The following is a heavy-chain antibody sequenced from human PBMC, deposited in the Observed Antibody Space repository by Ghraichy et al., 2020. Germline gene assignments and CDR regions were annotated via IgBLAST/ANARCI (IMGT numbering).Heavy chain of an antibody. CDR1: GFMFSSYW. J-gene: IGHJ3*01. CDR3: AKCRGTTWNDALDV. D-gene: IGHD1-1*01. Sequence: GESLNISCAASGFMFSSYWVTWVRQAPGKGVEWVANVKPDGGEKNYVGSVKGRFTISRDNAKKSLYLQMNSLRAEDTAVYYCAKCRGTTWNDALDVWGQGTMVTVSS. CDR2: VKPDGGEK. V-gene: IGHV3-7*01.